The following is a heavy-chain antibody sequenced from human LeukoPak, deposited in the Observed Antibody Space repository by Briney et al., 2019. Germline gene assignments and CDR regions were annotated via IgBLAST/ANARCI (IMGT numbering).Heavy chain of an antibody. CDR1: GGSFSGYY. CDR2: IYYSGTT. D-gene: IGHD6-6*01. V-gene: IGHV4-34*01. J-gene: IGHJ6*03. CDR3: ARDFSSSSTVYYYYYMDV. Sequence: SETLSLTCAVYGGSFSGYYWGWIRQPPGKGLEWIGTIYYSGTTYYNPSLKSRVTISLDASKNQFSLKLSSVTAADTAIYYCARDFSSSSTVYYYYYMDVWGKGTTVTVSS.